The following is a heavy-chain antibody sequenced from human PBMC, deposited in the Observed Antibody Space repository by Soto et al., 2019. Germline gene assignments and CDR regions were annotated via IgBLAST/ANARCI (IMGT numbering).Heavy chain of an antibody. Sequence: KSSETLSLTCTVSGGSISSYYWSWIRQPPGKGLEWIGYIYYSGSTNYNPSLKSRVTISVDTSKNQFSLKLSSVTAADTAVYYCARRGLGYCSGGRCDLYWFDPWGQGTLVTVSS. CDR3: ARRGLGYCSGGRCDLYWFDP. CDR1: GGSISSYY. V-gene: IGHV4-59*08. D-gene: IGHD2-15*01. J-gene: IGHJ5*02. CDR2: IYYSGST.